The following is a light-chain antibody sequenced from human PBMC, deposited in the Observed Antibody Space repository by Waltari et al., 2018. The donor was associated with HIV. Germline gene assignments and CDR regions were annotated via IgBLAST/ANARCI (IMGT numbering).Light chain of an antibody. CDR1: SSDVESYYL. Sequence: QSALTQPASVSGSPGQSITISCTGTSSDVESYYLVSWYQQHPGKAPKLMMYEVSKRPAGVSNRFSGSKSRNTASLTISGLQAEDEADYYCCSYAGSITFVVFGGGTKLTVL. CDR3: CSYAGSITFVV. CDR2: EVS. J-gene: IGLJ2*01. V-gene: IGLV2-23*02.